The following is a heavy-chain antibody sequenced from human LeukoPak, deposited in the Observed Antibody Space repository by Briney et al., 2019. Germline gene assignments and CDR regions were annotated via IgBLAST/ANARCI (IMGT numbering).Heavy chain of an antibody. CDR3: ARDYQVPS. CDR2: IKQDGSEK. D-gene: IGHD2-2*01. Sequence: PGGSLRLSCAASGFTFDDYGMSWVRQAPGKGLEWVANIKQDGSEKYYVDSVKGRFTISRDNAENSLYLQMNSLRAEDTAVYYCARDYQVPSWGQGTLVTVSS. CDR1: GFTFDDYG. J-gene: IGHJ5*02. V-gene: IGHV3-7*01.